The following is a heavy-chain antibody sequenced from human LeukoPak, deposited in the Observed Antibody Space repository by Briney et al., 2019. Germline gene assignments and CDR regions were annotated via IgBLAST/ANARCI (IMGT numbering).Heavy chain of an antibody. D-gene: IGHD3-22*01. CDR1: GVSITSYY. J-gene: IGHJ4*02. V-gene: IGHV4-59*08. Sequence: SETLSLTCTVSGVSITSYYWSWIRQPPGKGLEWIGSIYHSGSTNDNPSPKSRVTTSVDTSKNQFSLKLSSVTAADTAVYYCARRGYYYDSSHYYYFDYWGQGTLVTVSS. CDR3: ARRGYYYDSSHYYYFDY. CDR2: IYHSGST.